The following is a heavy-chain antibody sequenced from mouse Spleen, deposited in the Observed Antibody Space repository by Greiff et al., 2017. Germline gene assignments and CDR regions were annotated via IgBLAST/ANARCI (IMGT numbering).Heavy chain of an antibody. CDR3: ARRDYGSSSWFAY. CDR2: INPNNGGT. V-gene: IGHV1-18*01. J-gene: IGHJ3*01. CDR1: GYTFTDYN. Sequence: EVMLVESGPELVKPGASVKIPCKASGYTFTDYNMDWVKQSHGKSLEWIGDINPNNGGTIYNQKFKGKATLTVDKSSSTAYMELRSLTSEDTAVYYCARRDYGSSSWFAYWGQGTLVTVSA. D-gene: IGHD1-1*01.